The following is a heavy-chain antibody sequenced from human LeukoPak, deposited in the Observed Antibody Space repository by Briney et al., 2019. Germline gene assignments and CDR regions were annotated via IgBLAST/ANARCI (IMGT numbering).Heavy chain of an antibody. Sequence: PSETLSLTWTVAGRSISSYDWSWVRQPAGKGMEWLGRIYPSGSANYNPSLPSRATIPADTPKNQISLTLSSVPAADTAVYYCASDLFVAAPGTGAAYWGQGTLVIVSS. CDR3: ASDLFVAAPGTGAAY. CDR2: IYPSGSA. D-gene: IGHD6-13*01. J-gene: IGHJ4*02. CDR1: GRSISSYD. V-gene: IGHV4-4*07.